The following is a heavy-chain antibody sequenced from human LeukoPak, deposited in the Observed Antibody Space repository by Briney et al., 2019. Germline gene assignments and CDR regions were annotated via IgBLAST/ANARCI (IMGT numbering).Heavy chain of an antibody. Sequence: PGGSVRLSCAASGFTVSNNYMSWVRQAPGKGLEWVSVIYSGGSTYYADSVKGRFTISRDNSKNTLYLQMNSLRAEDTAVYYCARAQDIVVVPGCARCYYYGMDVWGQGTTVTVSS. D-gene: IGHD2-2*01. CDR1: GFTVSNNY. CDR2: IYSGGST. V-gene: IGHV3-53*01. J-gene: IGHJ6*02. CDR3: ARAQDIVVVPGCARCYYYGMDV.